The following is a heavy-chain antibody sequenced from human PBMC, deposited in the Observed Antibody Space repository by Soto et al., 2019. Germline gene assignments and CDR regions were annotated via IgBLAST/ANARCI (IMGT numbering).Heavy chain of an antibody. Sequence: QVQLVESGGGVVQPGRSLRLSCAASGFTFSSYGIHWVRRAPGKGLEWVALISNDGTDKYYADSVKGRFTISRDNSKNTLYLQMISLGPEDTAVYYCVKERYAQLWLEDYGMDVWGQGTTVTV. J-gene: IGHJ6*02. CDR2: ISNDGTDK. D-gene: IGHD5-18*01. CDR3: VKERYAQLWLEDYGMDV. V-gene: IGHV3-30*18. CDR1: GFTFSSYG.